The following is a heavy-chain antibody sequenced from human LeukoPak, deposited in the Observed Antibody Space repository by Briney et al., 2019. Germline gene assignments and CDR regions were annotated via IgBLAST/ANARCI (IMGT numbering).Heavy chain of an antibody. J-gene: IGHJ4*02. D-gene: IGHD1-1*01. CDR3: ARGANWNAIDY. V-gene: IGHV3-53*01. CDR2: IYSGGST. CDR1: GFTVSSNY. Sequence: PGGSLRLSCAASGFTVSSNYMSWVRQAPGKGLEWVSVIYSGGSTYYADSVKGRFTISRDNSKNTLYLQMNSLRAEDTAVYYCARGANWNAIDYWGQGTLVTVSS.